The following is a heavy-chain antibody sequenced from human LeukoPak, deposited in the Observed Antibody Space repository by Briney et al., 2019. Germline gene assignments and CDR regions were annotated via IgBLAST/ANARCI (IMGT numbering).Heavy chain of an antibody. V-gene: IGHV3-23*01. Sequence: PGGSLRLSCAASGFTFTNYAMTWVRQAPGKGLEWVSAISGSDNNTNYADSVKGRFIISRDNSRNTLYLQMNSLRAEDTAVYYCARCDSSGANAFDIWGQGTMVTVSS. D-gene: IGHD3-22*01. CDR2: ISGSDNNT. CDR1: GFTFTNYA. J-gene: IGHJ3*02. CDR3: ARCDSSGANAFDI.